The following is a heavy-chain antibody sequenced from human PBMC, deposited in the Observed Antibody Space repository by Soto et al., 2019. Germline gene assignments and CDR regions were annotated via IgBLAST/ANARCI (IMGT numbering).Heavy chain of an antibody. D-gene: IGHD2-15*01. Sequence: QVQLQESDPGLVKPSETLSLTCTVSGGSISSYYWNWIRQPPGKGLEWIGYIYYSGSTNYNPSLKSRVNISVDTSKNQFSLRLSSVTAADTAVYYCARGYCIGGICYTPPGRYWGQGTLVNVYS. V-gene: IGHV4-59*01. CDR3: ARGYCIGGICYTPPGRY. CDR2: IYYSGST. CDR1: GGSISSYY. J-gene: IGHJ4*02.